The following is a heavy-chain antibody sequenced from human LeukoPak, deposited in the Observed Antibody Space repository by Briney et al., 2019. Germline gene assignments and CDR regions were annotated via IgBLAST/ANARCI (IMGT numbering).Heavy chain of an antibody. CDR2: FDPEDGET. V-gene: IGHV1-24*01. CDR1: GYTLTELS. CDR3: ARDCTNGVCPVSYYGMDV. Sequence: ASVKVSCKVSGYTLTELSMHWVRQAPGKGLEWMGGFDPEDGETIYAQKFQGRVTMAEDTSTDTAYMELSSLRSEDTAVYYCARDCTNGVCPVSYYGMDVWGQGTTVTVSS. D-gene: IGHD2-8*01. J-gene: IGHJ6*02.